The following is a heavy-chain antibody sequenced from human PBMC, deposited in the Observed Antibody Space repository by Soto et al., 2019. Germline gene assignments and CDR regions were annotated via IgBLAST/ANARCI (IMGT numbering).Heavy chain of an antibody. V-gene: IGHV4-4*02. D-gene: IGHD3-16*02. CDR1: SASISSGHW. CDR2: IYHSGST. CDR3: ARGSPYDYVWGSYRTFDY. Sequence: LETLSLTCAVSSASISSGHWWSWVRQPPGKGLEWIGEIYHSGSTNYNPSLKSRVTISVDTSKNQFSLKLSSVTAADTAVYYCARGSPYDYVWGSYRTFDYWGQGTLVTVSS. J-gene: IGHJ4*02.